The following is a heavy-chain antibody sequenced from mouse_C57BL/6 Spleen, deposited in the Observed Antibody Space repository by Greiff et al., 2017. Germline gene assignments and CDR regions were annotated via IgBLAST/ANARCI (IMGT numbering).Heavy chain of an antibody. V-gene: IGHV10-1*01. CDR3: VRQDYDPFAY. D-gene: IGHD2-4*01. CDR2: IRSKSNNYAT. Sequence: EVMLVESGGGLVQPKGSLKLSCAASGFSFNTYAMNWVRQAPGKGLEWVARIRSKSNNYATYYADSVKDRFTISRDDSESMLYLQMNNLKTEDTAMYYCVRQDYDPFAYWGQGTLVTVSA. J-gene: IGHJ3*01. CDR1: GFSFNTYA.